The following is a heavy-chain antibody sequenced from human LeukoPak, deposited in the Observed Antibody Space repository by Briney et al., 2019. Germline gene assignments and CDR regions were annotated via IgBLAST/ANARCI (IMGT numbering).Heavy chain of an antibody. Sequence: GASVKVSCKASGYTFTGYYMHWVRQAPGQGLEWMGWINPNSGGTNYAQKFQGRVAMTRDTSISTAYMELSRLRSDDTAVYYCARDAYCTNGVCYNGIDYWGQGTLVTVSS. CDR2: INPNSGGT. CDR3: ARDAYCTNGVCYNGIDY. D-gene: IGHD2-8*01. J-gene: IGHJ4*02. CDR1: GYTFTGYY. V-gene: IGHV1-2*02.